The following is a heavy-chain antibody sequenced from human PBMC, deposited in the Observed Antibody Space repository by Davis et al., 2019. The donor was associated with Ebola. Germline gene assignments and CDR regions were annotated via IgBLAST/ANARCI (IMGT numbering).Heavy chain of an antibody. CDR2: INAGNGNT. V-gene: IGHV1-3*01. D-gene: IGHD3-22*01. Sequence: ASVKVSCKASGYTFTSYAMHWVRQAPGQRLEWMGWINAGNGNTKYSQKFQGRVTITADKSTTTAYMELSSLRSEDTAVYYCARETDYYGSSGFPGAMDVWGQGTTVTVSS. CDR1: GYTFTSYA. CDR3: ARETDYYGSSGFPGAMDV. J-gene: IGHJ6*02.